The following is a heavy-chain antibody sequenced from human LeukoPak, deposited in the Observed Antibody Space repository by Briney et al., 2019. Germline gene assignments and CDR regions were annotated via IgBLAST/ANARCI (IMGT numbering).Heavy chain of an antibody. CDR2: IIPIFGTA. CDR3: ASFHGSGSYYLPVGYYYMDV. D-gene: IGHD3-10*01. CDR1: GGTFSSYA. Sequence: GSSVKVSCKASGGTFSSYAISWVRQAPGQGLEWMGGIIPIFGTANYAQKFQGRVTITADESTSTAYMELSSLRSEDTAVYYCASFHGSGSYYLPVGYYYMDVWGKGTTVTVSS. V-gene: IGHV1-69*01. J-gene: IGHJ6*03.